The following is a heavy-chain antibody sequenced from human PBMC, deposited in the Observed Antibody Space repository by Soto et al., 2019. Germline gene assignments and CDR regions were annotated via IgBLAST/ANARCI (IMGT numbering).Heavy chain of an antibody. CDR1: GDSITSGGYY. Sequence: QVQLRESGPGLVKPSQALSLVCSVSGDSITSGGYYWTRLRQRPGKGLEWIGYIYFTGSAYYNPSLKSRMTMSVDTSKNQFSLRLSSVTAADTAFYYCARERVLRSGWFDPWGQGTLVTVSS. J-gene: IGHJ5*02. D-gene: IGHD1-26*01. V-gene: IGHV4-31*03. CDR2: IYFTGSA. CDR3: ARERVLRSGWFDP.